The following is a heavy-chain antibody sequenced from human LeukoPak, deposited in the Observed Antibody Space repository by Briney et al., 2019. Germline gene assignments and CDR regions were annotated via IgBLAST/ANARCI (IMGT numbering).Heavy chain of an antibody. CDR1: GFTFSDCA. V-gene: IGHV3-23*01. Sequence: PGGSLRLSCAASGFTFSDCAVSWVRHSPGEGLKWVSSISDTGGRTYYADSVKGRFTITRDNSRNTVNLQMNSLRAGDTDRYYCAKGGQDFDFWRFDLWGQGILVIVSS. CDR2: ISDTGGRT. CDR3: AKGGQDFDFWRFDL. J-gene: IGHJ5*02. D-gene: IGHD3-3*01.